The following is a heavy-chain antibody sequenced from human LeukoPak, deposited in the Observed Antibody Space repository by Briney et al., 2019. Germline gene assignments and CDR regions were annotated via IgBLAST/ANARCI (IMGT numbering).Heavy chain of an antibody. Sequence: SVKVSCKASGGTFSSYAISWVRQAPGQGLEWMGGIIPIFGTANYAQKSQGRVTITTDESTSTAYMELSSLRSEDTAVYYCAIVYIVATTKRAFDIWGQGTMVTVSS. V-gene: IGHV1-69*05. CDR3: AIVYIVATTKRAFDI. D-gene: IGHD5-12*01. J-gene: IGHJ3*02. CDR2: IIPIFGTA. CDR1: GGTFSSYA.